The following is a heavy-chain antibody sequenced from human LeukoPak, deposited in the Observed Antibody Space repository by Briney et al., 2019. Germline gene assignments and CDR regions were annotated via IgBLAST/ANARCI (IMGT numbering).Heavy chain of an antibody. CDR3: ARDGAATFSDY. V-gene: IGHV4-4*07. CDR1: GGSISNYY. CDR2: LYASGST. Sequence: PSETLSLTCTVSGGSISNYYWSWTRQPAGKGLGYIGRLYASGSTDYSPSLRSRLTMSLDTSKNQFSLKLTSVTAADTALYYCARDGAATFSDYWGQGALVTVSS. J-gene: IGHJ4*02. D-gene: IGHD1-26*01.